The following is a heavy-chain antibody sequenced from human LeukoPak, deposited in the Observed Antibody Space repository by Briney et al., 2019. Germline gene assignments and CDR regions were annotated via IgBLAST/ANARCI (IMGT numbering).Heavy chain of an antibody. CDR1: GFTLDDYA. Sequence: GGSLRLSCAASGFTLDDYAMHWVRQAPGKGLECVSGISWNSVNIGYADSVKGRFTISRDNAKNSLYLQMNSLRAEDMALYYCAKGTMIVVAVGDYFDYWGPGTLVTVSS. D-gene: IGHD3-22*01. V-gene: IGHV3-9*03. J-gene: IGHJ4*02. CDR2: ISWNSVNI. CDR3: AKGTMIVVAVGDYFDY.